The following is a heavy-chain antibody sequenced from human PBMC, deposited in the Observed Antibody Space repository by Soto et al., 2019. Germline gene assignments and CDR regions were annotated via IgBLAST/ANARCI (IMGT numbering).Heavy chain of an antibody. CDR2: IYWDDDK. V-gene: IGHV2-5*02. J-gene: IGHJ3*02. Sequence: QITLKESGPTLVKPTQTLTLTCAFSGFSLNTSGVGVGWIRQPPGKALEWLALIYWDDDKRYMPSLKRRLTITKDTSKNQVVLIMTNVDPVDTATYYCAHSYDYVWGTYRSADGFDIWGQGTRVTVS. D-gene: IGHD3-16*02. CDR1: GFSLNTSGVG. CDR3: AHSYDYVWGTYRSADGFDI.